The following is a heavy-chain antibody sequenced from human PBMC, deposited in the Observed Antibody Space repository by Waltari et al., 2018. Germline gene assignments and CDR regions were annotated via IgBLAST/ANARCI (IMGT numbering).Heavy chain of an antibody. CDR1: GGSFSGYY. J-gene: IGHJ4*02. CDR2: INNSGST. D-gene: IGHD3-3*01. CDR3: AREARITIFGVVTQIFDY. Sequence: QVQLQQWGAGLLKPSEPLSLTCAVYGGSFSGYYWIWIRQPPGQGLEWIGEINNSGSTNYNPSLKSRVTISVDTSKNQFSLKLSSVTAADTAVYYCAREARITIFGVVTQIFDYWGQGTLVTVSS. V-gene: IGHV4-34*01.